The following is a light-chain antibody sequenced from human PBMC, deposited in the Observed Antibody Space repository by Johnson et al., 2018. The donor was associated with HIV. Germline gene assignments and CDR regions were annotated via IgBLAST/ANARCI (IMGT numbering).Light chain of an antibody. Sequence: HSVLTQPPSVSAAPGQKVTISCSGSSSNIGNNYVSWYQQLPGTAPKLLIYETNKRPSGIPDRFSGSKSGTSATLGIAGLQTGDEADYFCGTWDNSRSVYVCGTATKVTVL. V-gene: IGLV1-51*02. CDR3: GTWDNSRSVYV. CDR1: SSNIGNNY. CDR2: ETN. J-gene: IGLJ1*01.